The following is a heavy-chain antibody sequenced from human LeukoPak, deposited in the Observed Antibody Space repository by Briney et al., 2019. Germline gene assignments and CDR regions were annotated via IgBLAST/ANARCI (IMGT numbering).Heavy chain of an antibody. CDR1: GFTFDDYG. D-gene: IGHD2-2*01. Sequence: PGGSLRLSCAASGFTFDDYGMNWVRQAPGKGLEWVSGINWNGGSTGYADSVKGRFTISRDNAKNSLYLQMNSLRAEDTAVYYCARALVGYCSSTSCPDAFDIWGQGTMVTVSS. CDR3: ARALVGYCSSTSCPDAFDI. CDR2: INWNGGST. J-gene: IGHJ3*02. V-gene: IGHV3-20*04.